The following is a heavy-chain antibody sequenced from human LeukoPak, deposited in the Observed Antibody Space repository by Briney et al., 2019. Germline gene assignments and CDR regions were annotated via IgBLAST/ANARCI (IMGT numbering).Heavy chain of an antibody. D-gene: IGHD2-15*01. CDR3: AREVVVVPTGMDA. CDR1: GFTFRSYS. CDR2: ISSSSRYM. V-gene: IGHV3-21*01. J-gene: IGHJ6*04. Sequence: GGSLRLSCAASGFTFRSYSMNWVRQAPGKGLEWVSSISSSSRYMYYADSVKGRFTISRDNAKNSLYLQMNSLRAEDTAVYYCAREVVVVPTGMDAWGKGTTVTVSS.